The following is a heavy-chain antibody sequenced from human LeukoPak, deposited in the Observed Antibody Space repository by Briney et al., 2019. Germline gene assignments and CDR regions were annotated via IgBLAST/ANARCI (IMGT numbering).Heavy chain of an antibody. Sequence: PSQTLSLTCTVSGGSISSGSYYWSWIRQPAGKGLEWIGRIYTSGSTNYNPSLKSRVTISVDTSKNQFSLKLSSVTAADTAVYYCARGGYCGGDCYFYYWGQGTLVTVSS. V-gene: IGHV4-61*02. CDR1: GGSISSGSYY. CDR2: IYTSGST. CDR3: ARGGYCGGDCYFYY. D-gene: IGHD2-21*02. J-gene: IGHJ4*02.